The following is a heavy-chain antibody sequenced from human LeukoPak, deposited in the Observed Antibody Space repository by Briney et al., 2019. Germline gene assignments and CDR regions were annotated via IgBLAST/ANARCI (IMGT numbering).Heavy chain of an antibody. J-gene: IGHJ3*02. Sequence: PSETLSPTCTVSGGSISSSSYYWGWIRQPPGKGLEWIGSIYYSGSTYYNPSLKSRVTISVDTSKNQFSLKLSSVTAADTAVYYCARDRSISVIAHAFHIWGQGTMVTVSS. CDR3: ARDRSISVIAHAFHI. D-gene: IGHD3-22*01. V-gene: IGHV4-39*07. CDR2: IYYSGST. CDR1: GGSISSSSYY.